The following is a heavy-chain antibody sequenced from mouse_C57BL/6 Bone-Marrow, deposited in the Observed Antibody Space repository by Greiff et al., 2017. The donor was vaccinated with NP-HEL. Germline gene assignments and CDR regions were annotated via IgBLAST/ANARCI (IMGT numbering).Heavy chain of an antibody. Sequence: QVQLQQPGAELVKPGASVKMSCKASGYTFTSYWITWVKQRPGQGLEWIGDIYPGSGSTNYNEKFKSKATLTVDTSSSTAYMQLSSLTSEDSAVYYGASHLLWNYWWYFDVWGTGTTVTVSS. CDR2: IYPGSGST. CDR3: ASHLLWNYWWYFDV. V-gene: IGHV1-55*01. D-gene: IGHD2-1*01. J-gene: IGHJ1*03. CDR1: GYTFTSYW.